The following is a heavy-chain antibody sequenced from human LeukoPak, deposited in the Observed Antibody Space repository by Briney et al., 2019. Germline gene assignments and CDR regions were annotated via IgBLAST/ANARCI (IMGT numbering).Heavy chain of an antibody. CDR2: ISISSSTI. V-gene: IGHV3-48*01. D-gene: IGHD2-15*01. Sequence: GGSLRLSCAASGFTFSSFGMNWVRQAPGKGLEWISYISISSSTIYYADSVKGRFTISRDNAKNSLYLQMNSLRAEDTAVYYCARVLGGYPFDYWGQGTLVTVSS. CDR3: ARVLGGYPFDY. CDR1: GFTFSSFG. J-gene: IGHJ4*02.